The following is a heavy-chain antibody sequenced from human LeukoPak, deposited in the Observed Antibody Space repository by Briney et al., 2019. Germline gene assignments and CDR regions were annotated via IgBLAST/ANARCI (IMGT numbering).Heavy chain of an antibody. CDR3: ARAEGTSLQRPVKNYYGSGSYYTSNWFDP. V-gene: IGHV1-8*01. CDR1: GYTFTSYD. J-gene: IGHJ5*02. D-gene: IGHD3-10*01. Sequence: ASVKVSCKASGYTFTSYDINWVRQATGQGLEWMGWMNPNSGNTGYAQKFQGRVTMTRNTSISTAYMELSSLRSEDTAVYYCARAEGTSLQRPVKNYYGSGSYYTSNWFDPWGQGTLVTVSS. CDR2: MNPNSGNT.